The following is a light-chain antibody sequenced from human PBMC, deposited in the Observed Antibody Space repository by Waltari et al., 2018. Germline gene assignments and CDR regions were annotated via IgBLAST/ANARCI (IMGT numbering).Light chain of an antibody. CDR3: CSYADAYTFV. Sequence: QSALTQPRSVSGSPGQSVTISCTGTSSDVGGYDYVSWYQQHPGKAPRFVFYEVSKRPSAVPNRFSGSKSANAASLTISGLQAEDEADYYCCSYADAYTFVFGTGTKVTVL. CDR1: SSDVGGYDY. V-gene: IGLV2-11*01. J-gene: IGLJ1*01. CDR2: EVS.